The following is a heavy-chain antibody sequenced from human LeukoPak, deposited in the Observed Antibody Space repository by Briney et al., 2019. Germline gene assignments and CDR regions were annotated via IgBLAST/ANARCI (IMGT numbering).Heavy chain of an antibody. CDR1: GFTFSSNW. Sequence: GGSLRLSCAASGFTFSSNWMHWVRQAPGKGLVWVSRINSDGSTTSYADSVRGRFTISRDNAKNSLYLQMNSLRADDTAVYYCARGGRLVMTETSYFDYWGQGTLVTVSS. V-gene: IGHV3-74*01. D-gene: IGHD1-1*01. CDR2: INSDGSTT. J-gene: IGHJ4*02. CDR3: ARGGRLVMTETSYFDY.